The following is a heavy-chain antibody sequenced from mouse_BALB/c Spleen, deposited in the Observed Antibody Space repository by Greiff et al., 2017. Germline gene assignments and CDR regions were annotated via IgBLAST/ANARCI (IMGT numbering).Heavy chain of an antibody. CDR1: GFTFSSFG. D-gene: IGHD2-13*01. CDR3: ARGLQYYFDY. V-gene: IGHV5-17*02. J-gene: IGHJ2*01. Sequence: DVKLVESGGGLVQPGGSRKLSCAASGFTFSSFGMHWVRQAPEKGLEWVAYISSGSSTIYYADTVKGRFTISRDNPKNTLFLQMTSLRSEDTAMYYCARGLQYYFDYWGQGTTLTVSS. CDR2: ISSGSSTI.